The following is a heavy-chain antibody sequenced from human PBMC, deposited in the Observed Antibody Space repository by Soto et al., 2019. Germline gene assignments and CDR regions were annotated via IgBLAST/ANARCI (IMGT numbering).Heavy chain of an antibody. CDR2: INHSGST. J-gene: IGHJ5*02. V-gene: IGHV4-34*01. CDR1: GGSFSGYY. D-gene: IGHD2-2*01. CDR3: ARFGIVVVPAAIRWFDP. Sequence: SETLSLTYAVYGGSFSGYYWSWIRQPPGKGLEWIGEINHSGSTNYNPSLKSRVTISVDTSKNQFSLKLSSVTAADTAVYYCARFGIVVVPAAIRWFDPWGQGTLVTVSS.